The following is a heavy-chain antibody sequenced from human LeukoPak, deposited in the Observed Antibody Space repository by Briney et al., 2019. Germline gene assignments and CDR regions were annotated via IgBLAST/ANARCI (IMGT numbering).Heavy chain of an antibody. CDR2: IYYSGST. J-gene: IGHJ4*02. CDR3: ARAVAARPVYYFDY. V-gene: IGHV4-59*11. D-gene: IGHD6-6*01. Sequence: PSETLSLTCTVSGGSISSHYWSWIRQPPGKGLEWIGYIYYSGSTNYNPSLKSRVTISVDTSKNQFSLKLSSVTAADTAVFCCARAVAARPVYYFDYWGQGTLVTVSS. CDR1: GGSISSHY.